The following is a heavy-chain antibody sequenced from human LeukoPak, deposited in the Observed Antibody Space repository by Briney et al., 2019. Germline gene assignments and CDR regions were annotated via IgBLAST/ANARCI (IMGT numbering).Heavy chain of an antibody. CDR2: MFTTGST. CDR1: GGSISNYY. CDR3: ARGEGELLGY. V-gene: IGHV4-4*07. Sequence: SETLSLTCTVSGGSISNYYWSRIRQPAGKGLEWIGRMFTTGSTNYNPSLKSRVTLSVDTSKNQFSLKLSSVTAADTAVYYCARGEGELLGYWGQGTLVTVSS. D-gene: IGHD1-26*01. J-gene: IGHJ4*02.